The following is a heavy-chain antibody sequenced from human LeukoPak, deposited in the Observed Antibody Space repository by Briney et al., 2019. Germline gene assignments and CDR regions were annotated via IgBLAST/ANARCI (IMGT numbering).Heavy chain of an antibody. CDR3: ARELGDSSEGGAFDV. D-gene: IGHD3-22*01. J-gene: IGHJ3*01. Sequence: ASVKVSCKASGYTFTDYYMHWVRQAPGQGLEWMGWINPSYGGTNYAQKFLGRVTMTRDTSISTAYMELSGLRSDDTAVYYCARELGDSSEGGAFDVWGQGTMVSVFS. V-gene: IGHV1-2*02. CDR2: INPSYGGT. CDR1: GYTFTDYY.